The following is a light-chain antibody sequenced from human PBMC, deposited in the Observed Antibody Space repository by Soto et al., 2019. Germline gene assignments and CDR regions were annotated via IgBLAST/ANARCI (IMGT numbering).Light chain of an antibody. V-gene: IGKV1-33*01. CDR1: QDISNY. Sequence: DIQMTQSPSSLSASVGDRVTITCQASQDISNYLNWYQQKPGKAPKLLIYDASNLETGAPSRFSGSGSGTDFTFTISSPQPEDIATYYCQQYDNLPALTFGGGTKVEIK. J-gene: IGKJ4*01. CDR2: DAS. CDR3: QQYDNLPALT.